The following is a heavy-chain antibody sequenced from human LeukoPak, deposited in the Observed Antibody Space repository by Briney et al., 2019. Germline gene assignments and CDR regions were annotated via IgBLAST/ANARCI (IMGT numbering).Heavy chain of an antibody. CDR3: ARRLGGFHNSYYYYYMDV. D-gene: IGHD1-1*01. Sequence: PSETLSLTCTVSGGSISSSSYYWGWIRQPPGKGLEWIGSIYYSGSTYYNPSLKSRVTISVDTSKNQFSLKLSSVTAADTAVYYCARRLGGFHNSYYYYYMDVWGKGTTVTVSS. V-gene: IGHV4-39*01. CDR2: IYYSGST. J-gene: IGHJ6*03. CDR1: GGSISSSSYY.